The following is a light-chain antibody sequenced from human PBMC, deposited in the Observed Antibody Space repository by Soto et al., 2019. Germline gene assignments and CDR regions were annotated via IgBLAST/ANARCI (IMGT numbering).Light chain of an antibody. V-gene: IGKV3-20*01. Sequence: EIVLTQSPGTLSLSPGERATLSCRASQSVSSSYLAWYQQKPGQAPRLLIYGASSRATGIPDRFSGSGSGTEFTLTISSLQPDDFATYYCQQYSTYPWKFGQGTKVDIK. J-gene: IGKJ1*01. CDR2: GAS. CDR3: QQYSTYPWK. CDR1: QSVSSSY.